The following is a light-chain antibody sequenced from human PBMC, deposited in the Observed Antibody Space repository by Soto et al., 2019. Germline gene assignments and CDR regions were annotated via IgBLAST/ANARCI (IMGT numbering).Light chain of an antibody. CDR1: QSVSSTY. CDR2: GAS. Sequence: EIVLTQSPGTLSLSPGERATLSCRASQSVSSTYLAWYQQNPGQAPRLLIYGASSRATGIPDRFSGSGSGTDFTLTIIRLELEDFAVYFCHQYGSSSYTFGQGTKLEIK. CDR3: HQYGSSSYT. V-gene: IGKV3-20*01. J-gene: IGKJ2*01.